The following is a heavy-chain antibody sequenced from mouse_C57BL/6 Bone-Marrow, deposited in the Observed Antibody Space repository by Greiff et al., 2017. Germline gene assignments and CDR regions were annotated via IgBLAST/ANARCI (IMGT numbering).Heavy chain of an antibody. CDR2: ISDGSSYT. CDR1: GFTFSSYA. J-gene: IGHJ2*01. Sequence: DVQLVESGGGLVKPGGSLKLSCAASGFTFSSYAMSWVRQTPGKRLEWVATISDGSSYTYYTDNVKGRFTLSRDNAKNNLYLQMSHLKSEDTVMYYCARGYYDYDEGHFDYWGQGTTLTVSS. CDR3: ARGYYDYDEGHFDY. V-gene: IGHV5-4*01. D-gene: IGHD2-4*01.